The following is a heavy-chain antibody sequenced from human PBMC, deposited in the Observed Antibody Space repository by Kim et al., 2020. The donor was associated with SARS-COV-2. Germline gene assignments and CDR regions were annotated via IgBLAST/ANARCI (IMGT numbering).Heavy chain of an antibody. D-gene: IGHD3-22*01. CDR2: INPNSGGT. V-gene: IGHV1-2*06. J-gene: IGHJ4*02. Sequence: ASVKVSCKASGYTFTGYYMHWVRQAPGQGLEWMGRINPNSGGTNYAQKFQGRVTMTRDTSISTAYMELSRLRSDDTAVYYCASRSSGYYDSSGYLQGPFDYWGQGTLVTVSS. CDR3: ASRSSGYYDSSGYLQGPFDY. CDR1: GYTFTGYY.